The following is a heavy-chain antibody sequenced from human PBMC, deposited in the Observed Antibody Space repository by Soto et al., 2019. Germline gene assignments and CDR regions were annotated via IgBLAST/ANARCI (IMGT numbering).Heavy chain of an antibody. V-gene: IGHV3-20*04. Sequence: GGSLRLSCAASGFTFDEYALTWVRQAPGKGLEWVAGINWNGGSKGYADSVKGRFTISRDNSKNTLYLQMSSLRAEDTALYFCVKAAYCSITSCSAGDYFDYWGQGTLVTVSS. CDR2: INWNGGSK. CDR1: GFTFDEYA. D-gene: IGHD2-2*01. CDR3: VKAAYCSITSCSAGDYFDY. J-gene: IGHJ4*02.